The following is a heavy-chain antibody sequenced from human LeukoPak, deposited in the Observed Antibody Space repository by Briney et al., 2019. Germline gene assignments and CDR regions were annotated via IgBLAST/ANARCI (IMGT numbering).Heavy chain of an antibody. D-gene: IGHD6-13*01. CDR1: GFTFNSYA. CDR3: AISSNFFRVGYGL. CDR2: ISICGGTT. Sequence: GSLRLSFAASGFTFNSYAMSWVRQAPGKGLEWVSVISICGGTTYYADSVKGRFTISRDNPKNTLYLQMHSLRAEDTAVYYCAISSNFFRVGYGLWGQGTLVTVSS. V-gene: IGHV3-23*01. J-gene: IGHJ4*02.